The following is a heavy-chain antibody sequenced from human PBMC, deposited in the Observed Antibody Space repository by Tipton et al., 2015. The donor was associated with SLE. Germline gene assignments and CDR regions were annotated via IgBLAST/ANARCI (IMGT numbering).Heavy chain of an antibody. Sequence: QSGAEVKKPGSSVTLSCKTSGYTFTLSALHWVRQAPGQGLEWMGRINPRTGDTNYAQKFQGRVAMTRDTSITTVYMDVSRLRSDDTAFYYCARVGGGYNYYFDYWGQGTLVTVSS. D-gene: IGHD5-24*01. V-gene: IGHV1-2*06. CDR2: INPRTGDT. CDR1: GYTFTLSA. J-gene: IGHJ4*02. CDR3: ARVGGGYNYYFDY.